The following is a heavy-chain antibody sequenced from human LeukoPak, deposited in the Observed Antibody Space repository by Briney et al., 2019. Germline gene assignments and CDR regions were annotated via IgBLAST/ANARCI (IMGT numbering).Heavy chain of an antibody. CDR1: GCTFRSYA. J-gene: IGHJ5*02. Sequence: GGALRLSCAASGCTFRSYAMSGVGQAPGKGREGVSAISVSGGSTYCADSVKGRFTISSDNSKNTLYLRMNSLKAEDTAVYYCAKRIIGGTRWHGSGSPMGYPTWFDPGGQGTLVTVPS. CDR2: ISVSGGST. D-gene: IGHD3-10*01. V-gene: IGHV3-23*01. CDR3: AKRIIGGTRWHGSGSPMGYPTWFDP.